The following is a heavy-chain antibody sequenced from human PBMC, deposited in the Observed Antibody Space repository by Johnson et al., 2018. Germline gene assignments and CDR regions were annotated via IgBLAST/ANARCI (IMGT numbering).Heavy chain of an antibody. D-gene: IGHD2-21*01. CDR2: SNNAGRTS. J-gene: IGHJ6*03. V-gene: IGHV3-74*03. CDR1: GFTFSSYW. CDR3: ARGEFPKSDFFYNYYYMGV. Sequence: VQLQESGGGLVQXGGSLRLSCAASGFTFSSYWMHWVRQAPGEGLVWVAFSNNAGRTSAYADSGKGRITITRDNSKNALYLQMNGLRTDDTALYYCARGEFPKSDFFYNYYYMGVWGKGTTVTVSS.